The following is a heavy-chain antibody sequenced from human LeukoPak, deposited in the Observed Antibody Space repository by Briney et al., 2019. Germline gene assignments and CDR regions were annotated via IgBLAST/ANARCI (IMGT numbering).Heavy chain of an antibody. CDR3: ARSSGSGYDQAYFDY. D-gene: IGHD5-12*01. CDR1: GYSFTSYW. V-gene: IGHV5-51*01. CDR2: IYPGDSDT. J-gene: IGHJ4*02. Sequence: LGESLKISCKGSGYSFTSYWIGWVRQMPGKGLEWMGIIYPGDSDTRYSPSFQGQVTISADKSISTAYLQWSSLKASDTAMYYCARSSGSGYDQAYFDYWGQGTLVTVSS.